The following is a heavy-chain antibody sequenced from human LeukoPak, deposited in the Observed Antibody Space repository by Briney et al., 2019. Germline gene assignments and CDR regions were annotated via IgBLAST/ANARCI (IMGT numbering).Heavy chain of an antibody. CDR3: ARDEIAARQGYYYYYYMDV. CDR2: ISGSGDNT. D-gene: IGHD6-6*01. V-gene: IGHV3-23*01. Sequence: GGSLRLSCAASGFTFSSYAMAWVRQAPGKGLEWVSGISGSGDNTYYADSVKGRFTISRDNSKNTVYLQMNSLRAEDTAVYYCARDEIAARQGYYYYYYMDVWGKGTTVTVSS. J-gene: IGHJ6*03. CDR1: GFTFSSYA.